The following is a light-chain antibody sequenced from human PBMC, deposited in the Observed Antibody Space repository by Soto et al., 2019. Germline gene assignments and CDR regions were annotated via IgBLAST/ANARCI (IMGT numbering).Light chain of an antibody. V-gene: IGLV2-23*01. CDR3: CSYAGSSPYV. J-gene: IGLJ1*01. CDR2: EGS. Sequence: QSVVTQPASVSGSPGQSITISCTGNSSVVGSYNLVSWYQQHPGKAPKLMIYEGSKRPSGVSNRFSGSKSGNTASLTISGLQAENEADYYCCSYAGSSPYVFGTGTKVTVL. CDR1: SSVVGSYNL.